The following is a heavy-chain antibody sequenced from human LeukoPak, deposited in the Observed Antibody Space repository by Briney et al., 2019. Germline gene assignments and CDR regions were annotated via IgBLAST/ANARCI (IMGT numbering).Heavy chain of an antibody. CDR1: GFTFSSYA. V-gene: IGHV3-23*01. Sequence: GGSLRLSCAASGFTFSSYAMSWVRQAPGKGLERVSAISGSGGSTYYADSVKGRFTISRDNSKNTLYLQMNSLRAADTAVYYCASPIDILTGYTHYWGQGTLVTVSS. CDR2: ISGSGGST. D-gene: IGHD3-9*01. J-gene: IGHJ4*02. CDR3: ASPIDILTGYTHY.